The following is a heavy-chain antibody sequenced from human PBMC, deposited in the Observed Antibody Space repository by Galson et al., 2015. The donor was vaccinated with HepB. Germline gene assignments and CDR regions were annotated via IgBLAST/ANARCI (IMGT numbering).Heavy chain of an antibody. CDR3: ARDTPRVWWAKAPRGGSWFDP. V-gene: IGHV1-69*13. D-gene: IGHD2-15*01. CDR1: GGTFSRYA. Sequence: SVKVSCKASGGTFSRYAISWVRQAPGQGLEWMGGIIPIFGTANYAQKFQGRVTITADESTSTAYMELSSLRSEDTAVYYCARDTPRVWWAKAPRGGSWFDPWGQGTLVTVSS. J-gene: IGHJ5*02. CDR2: IIPIFGTA.